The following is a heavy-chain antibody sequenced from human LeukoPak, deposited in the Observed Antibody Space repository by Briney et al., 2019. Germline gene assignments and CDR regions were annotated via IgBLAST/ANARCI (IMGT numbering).Heavy chain of an antibody. D-gene: IGHD2-15*01. Sequence: PSETLSLTCAVYGGSFSGYYWSWIRQPPGKGLEWIGEINHSGSTNYNPSLKSRVTISVDTSKNQFSLKLSSVTAADTAVYYCARLFEDIVVVVAAIEDYYYYYVDVWGKGTTVTVSS. CDR2: INHSGST. CDR3: ARLFEDIVVVVAAIEDYYYYYVDV. J-gene: IGHJ6*03. CDR1: GGSFSGYY. V-gene: IGHV4-34*01.